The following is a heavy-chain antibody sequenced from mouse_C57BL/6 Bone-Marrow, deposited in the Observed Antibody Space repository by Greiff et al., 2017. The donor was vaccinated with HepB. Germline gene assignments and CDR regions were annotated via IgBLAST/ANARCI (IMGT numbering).Heavy chain of an antibody. V-gene: IGHV1-61*01. D-gene: IGHD1-1*01. Sequence: QVQLQQPGAELVRPGSSVKLSCKASGYTFTSYWMDWVKQRPGQGLEWIGNIDPSDSETHYNQKFKDKATLTVDKSSRTAYMQLSSLTSEDSAVYYCARGPLYYYGIYWYFDVWGTGTTVTVSS. CDR3: ARGPLYYYGIYWYFDV. J-gene: IGHJ1*03. CDR1: GYTFTSYW. CDR2: IDPSDSET.